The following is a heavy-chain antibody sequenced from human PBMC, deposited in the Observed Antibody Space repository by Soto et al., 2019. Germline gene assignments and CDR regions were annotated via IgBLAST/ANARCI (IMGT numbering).Heavy chain of an antibody. CDR1: GYTFTSYA. D-gene: IGHD3-22*01. Sequence: ASVKVSCKASGYTFTSYAMHWVRQAPGQRLEWMGWINAGNGNTKYSQKFQGRVTITRDTSASTAYMELSSLRSEDTAVYYCARVGYYDSSGYYRLSPLDYWGQGTLVTVSS. CDR2: INAGNGNT. J-gene: IGHJ4*02. V-gene: IGHV1-3*01. CDR3: ARVGYYDSSGYYRLSPLDY.